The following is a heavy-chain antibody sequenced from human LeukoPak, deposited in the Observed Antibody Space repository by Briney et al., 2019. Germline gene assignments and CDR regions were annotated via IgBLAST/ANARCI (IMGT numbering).Heavy chain of an antibody. CDR3: AREVMTTVLIDY. CDR2: ISSSSSYI. V-gene: IGHV3-21*01. CDR1: GFTFSSYS. Sequence: PGGSLRLSCAASGFTFSSYSMNWVRQAPGKGLEWVSSISSSSSYIYYADSVKDRFTISRDNAKNSLYLQMNSLRAEDTAVYYCAREVMTTVLIDYWGQGTLVTVSS. J-gene: IGHJ4*02. D-gene: IGHD4-17*01.